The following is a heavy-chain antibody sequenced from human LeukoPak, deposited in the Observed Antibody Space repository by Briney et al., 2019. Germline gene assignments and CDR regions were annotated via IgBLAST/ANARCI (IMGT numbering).Heavy chain of an antibody. J-gene: IGHJ5*02. Sequence: ASVKVSCKASGGTFSSYAISWVRQAPGQGLEWMGGIIPIFGTANYAQKFQGRVTITADESTSTAYMELSSLRSGDTAVYYCARDRRCSSTSCYNWFDPWGQGTLVTVSS. CDR2: IIPIFGTA. D-gene: IGHD2-2*01. V-gene: IGHV1-69*13. CDR1: GGTFSSYA. CDR3: ARDRRCSSTSCYNWFDP.